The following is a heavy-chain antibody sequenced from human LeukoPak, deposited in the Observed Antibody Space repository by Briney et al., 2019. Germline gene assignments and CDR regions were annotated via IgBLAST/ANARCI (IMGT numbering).Heavy chain of an antibody. Sequence: SETLSLTCSVSGGSMSSSSYNWAWLRQSPGKGLEWIGKISNTGITYYNPSLKSRVTISVDTSRNQFSLELSSVTAADSAIYYCAKTYFDNSAYYSDYWGQGTLVSVSS. CDR2: ISNTGIT. V-gene: IGHV4-39*01. CDR3: AKTYFDNSAYYSDY. D-gene: IGHD3-22*01. CDR1: GGSMSSSSYN. J-gene: IGHJ4*02.